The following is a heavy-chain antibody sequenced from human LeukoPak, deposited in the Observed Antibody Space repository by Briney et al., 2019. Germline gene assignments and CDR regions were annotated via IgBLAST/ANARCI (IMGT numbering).Heavy chain of an antibody. CDR3: TKVRSGSSNWALRVFDY. CDR1: GFTFSSEA. CDR2: ISPAGGTT. J-gene: IGHJ4*02. D-gene: IGHD6-13*01. Sequence: GGSLRLSCTVSGFTFSSEAMGWVRQLPGGGLEWVSTISPAGGTTYYTESMKGRFTISRDNSKSTLYLQMNNLGVEDTAVYYCTKVRSGSSNWALRVFDYWGQGALVTVSS. V-gene: IGHV3-23*01.